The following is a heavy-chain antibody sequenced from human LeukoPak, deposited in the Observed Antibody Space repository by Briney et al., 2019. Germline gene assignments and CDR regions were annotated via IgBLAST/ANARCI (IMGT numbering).Heavy chain of an antibody. CDR2: FSDDGNRK. J-gene: IGHJ4*02. CDR3: VKDLSGYWTFDY. D-gene: IGHD1-1*01. Sequence: QAGGSLRLSCAASGLTFSNYYLLWGRQASGKGLGWVAVFSDDGNRKYYADSVQGRFTISRDNSKNTLYLQMNSLRAEDTAVYFCVKDLSGYWTFDYWGQGTLVTVSS. CDR1: GLTFSNYY. V-gene: IGHV3-30*18.